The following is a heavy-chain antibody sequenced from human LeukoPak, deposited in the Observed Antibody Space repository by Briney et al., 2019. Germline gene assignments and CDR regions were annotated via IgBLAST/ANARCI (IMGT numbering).Heavy chain of an antibody. V-gene: IGHV4-34*01. J-gene: IGHJ5*02. CDR2: INHSGST. Sequence: SETLSLTCAVYGGSFCGYYWSWIRQPPGKGLEWIGEINHSGSTNYNPSLKSRVTISVDTSKNQFSLKLSSVTAADTAVYYCARGRRYCSSTSCYRWFDPWGQGTLATVSS. CDR3: ARGRRYCSSTSCYRWFDP. D-gene: IGHD2-2*02. CDR1: GGSFCGYY.